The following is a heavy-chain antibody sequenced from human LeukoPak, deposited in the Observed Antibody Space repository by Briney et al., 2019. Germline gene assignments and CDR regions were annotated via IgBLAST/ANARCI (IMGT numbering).Heavy chain of an antibody. CDR2: MNPNSGRT. J-gene: IGHJ5*02. CDR3: ARGFYGKARGGWFDP. CDR1: GYTFTSYD. Sequence: GASVKVSCKASGYTFTSYDINWVRQATGQGLELMGLMNPNSGRTGYAQKFQGRVTMTKNISISTDYIELSSLRSEDTAVYYCARGFYGKARGGWFDPWGQGTLVTVSS. V-gene: IGHV1-8*01. D-gene: IGHD3-10*01.